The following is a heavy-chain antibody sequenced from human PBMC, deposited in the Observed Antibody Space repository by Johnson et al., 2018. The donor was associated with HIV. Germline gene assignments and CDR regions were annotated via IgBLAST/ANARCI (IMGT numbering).Heavy chain of an antibody. J-gene: IGHJ3*02. V-gene: IGHV3-53*01. CDR1: GFTVSSHY. CDR2: LYSSGNT. CDR3: TRSKLQFLAPDAFDI. Sequence: VQLVESGGGLIQPGGSLRLSCAASGFTVSSHYMTWVRKPPGKGLEWVSTLYSSGNTYYADSVQGRFTISRDSSKNTLYLQIDPLKVEDTAVYYCTRSKLQFLAPDAFDIWGQGTMVIVSS. D-gene: IGHD5-24*01.